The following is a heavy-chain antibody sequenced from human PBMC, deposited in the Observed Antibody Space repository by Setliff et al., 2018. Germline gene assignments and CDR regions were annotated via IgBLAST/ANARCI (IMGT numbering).Heavy chain of an antibody. J-gene: IGHJ5*02. Sequence: ASVKVSCKASGYTFTSYDINWVRQATGQGLEWMGWMNPNSGNTGYAQKFQGRVTMTRNTSISTAYMDLSSLRFEDTAVYYCARGNYGSGSPVYVWFDPWGQGTLVTVSS. CDR1: GYTFTSYD. D-gene: IGHD3-10*01. CDR3: ARGNYGSGSPVYVWFDP. CDR2: MNPNSGNT. V-gene: IGHV1-8*02.